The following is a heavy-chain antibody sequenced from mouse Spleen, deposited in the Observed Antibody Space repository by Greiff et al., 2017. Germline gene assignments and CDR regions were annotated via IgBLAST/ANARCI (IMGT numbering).Heavy chain of an antibody. CDR1: GYTFTSYW. CDR2: IHPNSGSI. J-gene: IGHJ2*01. V-gene: IGHV1-64*01. CDR3: ARSRVPYFDY. Sequence: QVQLKQPGAEVVKPGASVKLSCKASGYTFTSYWMHWVKQRPGQGLEWIGMIHPNSGSINYNEKFKSKATLTVDKSSSTAYMQLSSLTSEDSAVYYCARSRVPYFDYWGQGTTLTVSS.